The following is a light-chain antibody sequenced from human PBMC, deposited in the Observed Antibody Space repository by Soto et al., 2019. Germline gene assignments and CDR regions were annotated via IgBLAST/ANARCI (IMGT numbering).Light chain of an antibody. J-gene: IGKJ1*01. Sequence: EIVLTQSPGTLSLSPGERATLSCRASQTVSSSYFAWYQHKPGQAPRLLIYGASKRALGIPDRFSGSGSGTDFTLTISRLEPEDFAVYYCQQSGTFGQGTKVEI. CDR2: GAS. CDR3: QQSGT. CDR1: QTVSSSY. V-gene: IGKV3-20*01.